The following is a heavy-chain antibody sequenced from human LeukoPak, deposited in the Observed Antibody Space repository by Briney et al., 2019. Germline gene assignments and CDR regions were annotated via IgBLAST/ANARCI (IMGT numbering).Heavy chain of an antibody. V-gene: IGHV4-34*01. D-gene: IGHD6-19*01. CDR2: ISHSGST. Sequence: SETLSLTCAVYGGSFSGYYWSWIRQPPGKGLEWIGEISHSGSTNYNPSLKSRVTISVDTSKNQFSLKLSSVTAADTAVYYCARDPDPRYSSGWDYWGQGTLVTVSS. J-gene: IGHJ4*02. CDR1: GGSFSGYY. CDR3: ARDPDPRYSSGWDY.